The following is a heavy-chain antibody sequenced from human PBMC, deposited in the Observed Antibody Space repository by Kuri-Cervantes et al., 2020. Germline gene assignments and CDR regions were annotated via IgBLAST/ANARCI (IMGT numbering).Heavy chain of an antibody. D-gene: IGHD5-18*01. Sequence: GGSLRLSCAASGFTFSNAWMSWVRQAPGKGLEWVGRIKSKTDGGTTDYAAPVKGRFTISRDNAKNSLYLQMNSLRVEDTAVYYCARDRVGGYSYGPAPYWGQGTLVTVSS. V-gene: IGHV3-15*01. J-gene: IGHJ4*02. CDR1: GFTFSNAW. CDR3: ARDRVGGYSYGPAPY. CDR2: IKSKTDGGTT.